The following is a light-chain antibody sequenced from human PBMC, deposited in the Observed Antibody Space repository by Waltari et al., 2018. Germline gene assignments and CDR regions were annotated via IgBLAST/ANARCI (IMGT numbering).Light chain of an antibody. CDR3: LQTLTTPLT. CDR1: RFINNF. V-gene: IGKV1-39*01. CDR2: AAS. J-gene: IGKJ4*01. Sequence: DIQMTQSPSSLSASVGDRVTITCRAGRFINNFLNWYQQKPGKAPKLRVYAASTLHSGVPSRFSGSGSGTDFTLTVSSLQADDFATYYCLQTLTTPLTFGGGTK.